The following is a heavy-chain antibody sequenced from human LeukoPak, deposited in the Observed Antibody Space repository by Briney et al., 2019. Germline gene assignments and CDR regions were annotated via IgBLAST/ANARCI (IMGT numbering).Heavy chain of an antibody. Sequence: GGSLRLSCAASGFTFSSYAMSWVRQAPGKGLEWVSAISGSGGSTYYADSVKGRFTISRDNSKNTLYLQMNSLRAEDTAIYYCAKSTRRAHAYYFDYWGQGTLVTVSS. CDR1: GFTFSSYA. CDR3: AKSTRRAHAYYFDY. CDR2: ISGSGGST. V-gene: IGHV3-23*01. J-gene: IGHJ4*02.